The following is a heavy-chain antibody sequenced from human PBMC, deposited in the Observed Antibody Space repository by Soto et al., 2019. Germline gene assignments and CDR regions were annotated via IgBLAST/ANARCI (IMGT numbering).Heavy chain of an antibody. V-gene: IGHV1-69*01. Sequence: QVQLVQSGAEVKKPGSSVNVSCKASGGTFSSYAISWVRQAPGQGLEWMGGIISIFGTANYAQKFQGRVTITADESTSTAYMELSSLRSEDTAVYYCASLKRWLQLGSFDYWGQGTLVTVSS. J-gene: IGHJ4*02. CDR3: ASLKRWLQLGSFDY. CDR2: IISIFGTA. D-gene: IGHD5-12*01. CDR1: GGTFSSYA.